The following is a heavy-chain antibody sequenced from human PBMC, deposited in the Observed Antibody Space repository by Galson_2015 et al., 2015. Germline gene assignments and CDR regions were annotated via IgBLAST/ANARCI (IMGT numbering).Heavy chain of an antibody. D-gene: IGHD1-26*01. CDR2: ISYDGSNK. CDR3: ARVVDELIGGSYCDY. Sequence: SLRLSCAASGFTFSSYAMHWVRQAPGKGLEWVAVISYDGSNKYYADSVKGRFTISRDNSENTLYLQMNSLRAEDTAVYYCARVVDELIGGSYCDYWGQGTLVTVSS. CDR1: GFTFSSYA. V-gene: IGHV3-30-3*01. J-gene: IGHJ4*02.